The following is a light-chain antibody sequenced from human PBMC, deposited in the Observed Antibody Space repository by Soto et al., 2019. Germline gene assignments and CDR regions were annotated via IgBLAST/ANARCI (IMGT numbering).Light chain of an antibody. J-gene: IGKJ5*01. V-gene: IGKV3-15*01. CDR3: QQYNDWPSIT. CDR1: QSVSNN. CDR2: GAS. Sequence: EIVMTQSPATLSVSPGERATLSCRASQSVSNNLAWYQQKPGQAPRLLIYGASTRATGIPARFSGSESGTEFTLTISSLQSEDFAVYFCQQYNDWPSITFGQGTRLEIK.